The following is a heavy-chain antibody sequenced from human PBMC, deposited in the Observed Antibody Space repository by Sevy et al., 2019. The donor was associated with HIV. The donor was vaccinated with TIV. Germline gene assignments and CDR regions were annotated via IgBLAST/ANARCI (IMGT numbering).Heavy chain of an antibody. V-gene: IGHV6-1*01. D-gene: IGHD1-7*01. CDR1: GDSVSSSSAA. CDR2: TYYRSKWYS. J-gene: IGHJ6*02. CDR3: ARGDELNSYYYGMDV. Sequence: SQTLSLTCAISGDSVSSSSAAWNWFRQSPSRGLEWLGRTYYRSKWYSDYEVSVKGRVTINPDTSKNQFPLHLESVTPEDTAVYFCARGDELNSYYYGMDVWGQGTTVTVSS.